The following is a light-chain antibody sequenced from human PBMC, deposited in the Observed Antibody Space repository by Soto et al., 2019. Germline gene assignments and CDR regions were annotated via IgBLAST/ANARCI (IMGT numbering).Light chain of an antibody. CDR1: QSVSSN. J-gene: IGKJ5*01. Sequence: IVMTQSPATLSVSPGERATLSCRASQSVSSNLAWYQQKPGQAPRLLIYGASTRATGIPARFSGSGSGTDFTLTISSLEPEDFAVYYCQQRANWRITFGQGTRLEIK. CDR3: QQRANWRIT. CDR2: GAS. V-gene: IGKV3D-15*01.